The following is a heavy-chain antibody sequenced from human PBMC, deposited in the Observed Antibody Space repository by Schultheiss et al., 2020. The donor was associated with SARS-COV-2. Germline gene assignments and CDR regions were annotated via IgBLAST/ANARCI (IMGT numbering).Heavy chain of an antibody. CDR1: GGSISSGDYY. J-gene: IGHJ5*02. Sequence: SETLSLTCTVSGGSISSGDYYWSWIRQPPGKGLEWIGYIYHSGSTYYNPSLKSRVTISVDTSKNQFSLKLSSVTAADTAVYYCARQPPKDRWFDPWGQGTLVTVSS. CDR2: IYHSGST. V-gene: IGHV4-30-4*01. D-gene: IGHD2-15*01. CDR3: ARQPPKDRWFDP.